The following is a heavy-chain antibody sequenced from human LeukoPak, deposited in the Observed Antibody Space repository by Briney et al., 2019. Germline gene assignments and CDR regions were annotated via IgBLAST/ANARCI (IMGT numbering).Heavy chain of an antibody. V-gene: IGHV3-9*01. CDR2: ISWNSGSI. Sequence: GGSLRLSCAASRFTFDDYAMHWVRQAPGKGLEWVSGISWNSGSIGYADSVKGRFTISRDNAKNSLYLQMNSLRAEDTALYYCARAIPVAATNCPYYYYYMDVWGKGTTVTVSS. CDR3: ARAIPVAATNCPYYYYYMDV. J-gene: IGHJ6*03. D-gene: IGHD6-19*01. CDR1: RFTFDDYA.